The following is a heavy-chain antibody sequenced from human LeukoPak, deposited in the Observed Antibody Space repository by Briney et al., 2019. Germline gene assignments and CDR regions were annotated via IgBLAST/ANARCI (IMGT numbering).Heavy chain of an antibody. V-gene: IGHV4-4*07. CDR3: ADVAASGSISV. CDR2: VYSSGST. J-gene: IGHJ4*02. CDR1: GSSISSYY. Sequence: SETLSLTCSVSGSSISSYYWSWMRQPAGKGLEWIGRVYSSGSTIYNPSLRSRLSMSLDTSKNQFSLRLTSVTAADTAMYYCADVAASGSISVWGQGTLVTVSS. D-gene: IGHD6-19*01.